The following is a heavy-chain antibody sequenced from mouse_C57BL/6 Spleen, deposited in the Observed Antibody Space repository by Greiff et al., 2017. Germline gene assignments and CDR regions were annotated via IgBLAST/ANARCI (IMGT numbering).Heavy chain of an antibody. CDR3: ARQGAY. J-gene: IGHJ3*01. CDR1: GFTFSDYY. Sequence: LQQSGGGLVQPGGSLKLSCAASGFTFSDYYMYWVRQTPEKRLEWVAYISNGGGSTYYPDTVKGRFTISRDNAKNTLYLQMSRLKSEDTAMYYCARQGAYWGQGTLVTVSA. V-gene: IGHV5-12*01. CDR2: ISNGGGST.